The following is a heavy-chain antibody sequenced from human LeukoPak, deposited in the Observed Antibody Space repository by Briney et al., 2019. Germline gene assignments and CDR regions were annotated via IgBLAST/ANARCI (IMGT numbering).Heavy chain of an antibody. D-gene: IGHD3-10*01. V-gene: IGHV3-33*01. J-gene: IGHJ4*02. CDR1: GFTFSSYG. Sequence: GRSLRLSCAASGFTFSSYGMHWVRQAPGKGLEWVAVIWYDGSNKYYADSVKGRFTISRDNSKNTLYLQMNSLRAEDTAVYYCAREVWFGELRGYYFDYWGQGTLVTVSS. CDR2: IWYDGSNK. CDR3: AREVWFGELRGYYFDY.